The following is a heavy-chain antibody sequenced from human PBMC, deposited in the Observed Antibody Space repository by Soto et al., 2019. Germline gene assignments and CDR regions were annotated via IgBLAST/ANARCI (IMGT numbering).Heavy chain of an antibody. Sequence: GSLRLSCAASGFTFSSYDMHWVRQATGKGLEWVSAIGTAGDTYYPGSVKGRFTISRENAKNSLYLQMNSLRAEDTAVYYCARARGDTYYDFWSGAKGDYYYGMDVWGQGTTVTVSS. V-gene: IGHV3-13*01. CDR2: IGTAGDT. D-gene: IGHD3-3*01. CDR1: GFTFSSYD. CDR3: ARARGDTYYDFWSGAKGDYYYGMDV. J-gene: IGHJ6*02.